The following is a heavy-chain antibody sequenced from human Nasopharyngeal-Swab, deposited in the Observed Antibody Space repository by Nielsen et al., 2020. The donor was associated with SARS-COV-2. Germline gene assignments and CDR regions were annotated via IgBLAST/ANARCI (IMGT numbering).Heavy chain of an antibody. J-gene: IGHJ5*02. Sequence: GESLKISCAASGFTVSSNYMSWVRQAPGKGLEWVSVIYSGGSTYYADSVKGRFTISRHNSKNTLYLQMNSLGAEDTAVYYCAGDGTGTTRKNGWFDPWGQGTLVTVSS. V-gene: IGHV3-53*04. D-gene: IGHD1-1*01. CDR3: AGDGTGTTRKNGWFDP. CDR2: IYSGGST. CDR1: GFTVSSNY.